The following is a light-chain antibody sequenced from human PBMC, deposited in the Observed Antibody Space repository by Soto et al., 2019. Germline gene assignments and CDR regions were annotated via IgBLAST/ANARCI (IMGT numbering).Light chain of an antibody. V-gene: IGLV1-51*01. J-gene: IGLJ3*02. CDR1: NSNIGNKN. Sequence: QSVLTQPPSLSAAPGQKVTISCSGSNSNIGNKNVSWYQQLPGAAPKLLIYDNNKRPSGIPDRFSGSQSGTSATLGITGLQTGDEADYYCGSWDSRLSVVVFGGGTKLTVL. CDR2: DNN. CDR3: GSWDSRLSVVV.